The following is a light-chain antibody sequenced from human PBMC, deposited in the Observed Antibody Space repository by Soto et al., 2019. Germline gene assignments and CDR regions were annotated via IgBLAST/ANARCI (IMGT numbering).Light chain of an antibody. J-gene: IGKJ4*01. CDR2: GAS. V-gene: IGKV3-20*01. CDR3: QQYGKSPLT. Sequence: EIVLTQSPGTLSLSPGERATLSCRASQSGSGTYLAWYQQKPGQAPRLLISGASRRATGIPDRFSGSGSGTDFTLTICSLEPEDFAVYYCQQYGKSPLTFGGGTKVDIK. CDR1: QSGSGTY.